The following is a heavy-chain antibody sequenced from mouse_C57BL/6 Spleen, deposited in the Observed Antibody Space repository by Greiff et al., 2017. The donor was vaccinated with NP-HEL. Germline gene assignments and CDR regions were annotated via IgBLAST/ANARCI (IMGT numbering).Heavy chain of an antibody. J-gene: IGHJ4*01. D-gene: IGHD1-1*01. V-gene: IGHV14-2*01. CDR2: IDPEDGET. CDR3: ARRITTVVAYYYAMDY. Sequence: EVQLQQSGAELVKPGASVKLSCTASGFNIKDYYMHWVKQRTEQGLEWIGRIDPEDGETKYAPKFQGKATITADTSSNTAYLQLSSLTSEDTAVYYGARRITTVVAYYYAMDYWGQGTSVTVSS. CDR1: GFNIKDYY.